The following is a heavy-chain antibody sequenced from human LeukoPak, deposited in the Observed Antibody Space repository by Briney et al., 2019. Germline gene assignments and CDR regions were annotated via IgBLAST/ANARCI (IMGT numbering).Heavy chain of an antibody. V-gene: IGHV3-23*01. CDR2: ISGSDGNT. Sequence: QPGGSLRLSCAASGFTFSSYAMSWVRQAPGKGLEWVSSISGSDGNTYYADSVRGRFTISRDISKNTLFLQMNSLRAEDTAVYYCAKGYCSSTSCSLGWYFDLWGRGTLVTVSS. CDR1: GFTFSSYA. J-gene: IGHJ2*01. CDR3: AKGYCSSTSCSLGWYFDL. D-gene: IGHD2-2*01.